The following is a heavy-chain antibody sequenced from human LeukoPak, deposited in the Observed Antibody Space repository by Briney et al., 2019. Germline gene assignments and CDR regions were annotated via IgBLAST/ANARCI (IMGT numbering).Heavy chain of an antibody. CDR3: ARDRDFGVGNWFDP. Sequence: GGSLRLSCAASGFTFGDYSMNWVRQAPGKGLEWVSSISRSSSYIYYADSMKGRFTISRDDAKNSLSLQVNSLRAEDTAVYYCARDRDFGVGNWFDPWGQGVLVTVSA. J-gene: IGHJ5*02. V-gene: IGHV3-21*01. CDR1: GFTFGDYS. D-gene: IGHD3-3*01. CDR2: ISRSSSYI.